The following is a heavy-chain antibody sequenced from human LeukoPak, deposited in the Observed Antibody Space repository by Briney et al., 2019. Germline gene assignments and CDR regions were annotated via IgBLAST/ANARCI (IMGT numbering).Heavy chain of an antibody. Sequence: GGSLRLSCGASGFTLSDYWMHWVRQAPGKGLVWVSRISSDGSWTSYADSVKGRFTISRDNAKNTLYLQMNSLRAEDTAVYYCALMAVWGKGTTVTVSS. V-gene: IGHV3-74*01. CDR1: GFTLSDYW. CDR2: ISSDGSWT. CDR3: ALMAV. J-gene: IGHJ6*03.